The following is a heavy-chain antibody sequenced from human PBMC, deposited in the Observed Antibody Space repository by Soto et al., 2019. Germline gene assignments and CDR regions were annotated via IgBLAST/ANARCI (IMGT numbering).Heavy chain of an antibody. J-gene: IGHJ6*02. CDR2: IIPKFGTT. CDR1: GGTFSSYD. V-gene: IGHV1-69*13. D-gene: IGHD3-10*01. CDR3: AXGLRRGHYYSDYYGMDV. Sequence: GASVKVSCKGSGGTFSSYDTSWVRQAPGQGLEWMGGIIPKFGTTNYAQKFQGRVTITADESTSTAYMDLSSLRFEDTAVYYCAXGLRRGHYYSDYYGMDVWGQGTMVTVSS.